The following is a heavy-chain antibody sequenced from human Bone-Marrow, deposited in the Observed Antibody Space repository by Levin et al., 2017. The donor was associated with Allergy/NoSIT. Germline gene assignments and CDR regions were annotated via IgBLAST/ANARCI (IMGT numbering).Heavy chain of an antibody. V-gene: IGHV5-10-1*01. CDR1: GYSFTSHW. J-gene: IGHJ4*02. CDR3: ARIGRYFDWEKDH. CDR2: IDPSDSST. D-gene: IGHD3-9*01. Sequence: GESLKISCKGSGYSFTSHWISRVRQTSEKGLEWMARIDPSDSSTEYSPSFQGHVTISADKTLSTAYLQWSSLKASDTALYYCARIGRYFDWEKDHWGQGTLVTVSS.